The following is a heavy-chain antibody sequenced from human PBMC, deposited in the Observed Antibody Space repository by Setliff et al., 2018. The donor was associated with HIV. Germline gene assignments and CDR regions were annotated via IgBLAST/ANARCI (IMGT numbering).Heavy chain of an antibody. Sequence: ASVKVSCKASGFSFDDYYIHWVRQAPGQGLEWMGWVNPISGVTNDAKNFQGRVTMTWDTSTSTGYMEVYRLRSDDTAVYFCARSCRSSGYCHFDYWGQGTLVTVSS. V-gene: IGHV1-2*02. CDR2: VNPISGVT. D-gene: IGHD3-22*01. CDR1: GFSFDDYY. J-gene: IGHJ4*02. CDR3: ARSCRSSGYCHFDY.